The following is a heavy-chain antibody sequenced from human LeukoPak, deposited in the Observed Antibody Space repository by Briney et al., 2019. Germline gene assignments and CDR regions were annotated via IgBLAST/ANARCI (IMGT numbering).Heavy chain of an antibody. CDR3: ARDGHAPQSPYYFGY. CDR2: AYYRSKWYK. V-gene: IGHV6-1*01. CDR1: GDSLSSNSVA. J-gene: IGHJ4*02. Sequence: SQTLSLTCAISGDSLSSNSVAWNWIRQSPSRGLEWLGRAYYRSKWYKDYAESVKSRVTINTDTSKNQFSLQLNSVTPEDTAVYYCARDGHAPQSPYYFGYWGQGTLVTVSS.